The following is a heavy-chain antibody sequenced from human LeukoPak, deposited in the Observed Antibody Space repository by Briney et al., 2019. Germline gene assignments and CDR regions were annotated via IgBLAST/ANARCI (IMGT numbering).Heavy chain of an antibody. CDR3: ARVPGSSGWNYYFDY. D-gene: IGHD6-19*01. Sequence: GGSLRLSCAASGDTFSSHEMNWVRQAPGRGLEWVSYISSTGSTVHYADSVKGRFTISRDNAKNSLFLQMNSLRAEDTAVYYCARVPGSSGWNYYFDYWSQGTLVTVSS. CDR2: ISSTGSTV. CDR1: GDTFSSHE. V-gene: IGHV3-48*03. J-gene: IGHJ4*02.